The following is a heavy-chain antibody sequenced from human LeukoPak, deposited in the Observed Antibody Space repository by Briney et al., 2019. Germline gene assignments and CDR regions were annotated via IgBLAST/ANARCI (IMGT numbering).Heavy chain of an antibody. Sequence: PGGSPRLSCAASGFTFDDYGMSWVRQAPGKGLEWVSGINWNGGSTGYADSVKGRFTISRDNAKNSLYLQMNSLRAEDTALYYCATARAAYSSSWRFAWFDPWGQGTLVTVSS. CDR1: GFTFDDYG. CDR2: INWNGGST. V-gene: IGHV3-20*04. D-gene: IGHD6-13*01. J-gene: IGHJ5*02. CDR3: ATARAAYSSSWRFAWFDP.